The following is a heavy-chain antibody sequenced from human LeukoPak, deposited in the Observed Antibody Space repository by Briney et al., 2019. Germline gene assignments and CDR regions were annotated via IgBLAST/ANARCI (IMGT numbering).Heavy chain of an antibody. D-gene: IGHD5-24*01. CDR1: GFTLSTYY. J-gene: IGHJ2*01. CDR2: IYSGGTT. V-gene: IGHV3-53*01. CDR3: ARVGDHFHWNLDL. Sequence: GGSLRLSCAASGFTLSTYYMNWVRQAPGKGLEWVSIIYSGGTTYYADSVKGRFTISRDTSKNALSLQMNSLRAEDTAVYFCARVGDHFHWNLDLWGRGTLVTVSS.